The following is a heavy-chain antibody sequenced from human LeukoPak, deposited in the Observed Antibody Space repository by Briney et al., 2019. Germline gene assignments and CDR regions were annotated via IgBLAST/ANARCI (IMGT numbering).Heavy chain of an antibody. CDR1: GFTFSSYW. J-gene: IGHJ4*02. CDR3: AKDNGYCSGGSCLGRVDH. CDR2: IWYDGSNK. D-gene: IGHD2-15*01. V-gene: IGHV3-33*06. Sequence: LPGGSLRLSCAASGFTFSSYWMSWVRQAPGKGLEWVAVIWYDGSNKYYADSVKGRFSISRDNSKSTLYLQMNSLRAEDTAVYYCAKDNGYCSGGSCLGRVDHWGQGTLVTVSS.